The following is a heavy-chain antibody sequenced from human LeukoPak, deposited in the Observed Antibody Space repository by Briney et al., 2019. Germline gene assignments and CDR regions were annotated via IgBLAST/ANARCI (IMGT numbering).Heavy chain of an antibody. CDR3: AREELGYSGYEGY. D-gene: IGHD5-12*01. J-gene: IGHJ4*02. CDR2: ISSSGSTI. CDR1: GFTFSSYE. Sequence: PGGSLRLSCAASGFTFSSYEMNWVRQAPGKGLEWVSYISSSGSTIYYADSVKGRFTISRDKAKDSLYLQMNSVRDEDTAVYYYAREELGYSGYEGYWGQGTLVTVSA. V-gene: IGHV3-48*03.